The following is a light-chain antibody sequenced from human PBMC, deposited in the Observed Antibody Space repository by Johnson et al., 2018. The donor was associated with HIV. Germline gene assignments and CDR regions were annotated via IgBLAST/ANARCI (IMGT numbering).Light chain of an antibody. J-gene: IGLJ1*01. CDR3: GAWDSSLSSYV. CDR1: GSNIGNNY. Sequence: QSVLTQPPSVSAAPGQKVTISCSGSGSNIGNNYVSWYQQLPGTAPKLLIYDNNKRPSGIPDRFSGSKSGTSATLGITGLQTGDEADYYCGAWDSSLSSYVVGTGTKVTVL. CDR2: DNN. V-gene: IGLV1-51*01.